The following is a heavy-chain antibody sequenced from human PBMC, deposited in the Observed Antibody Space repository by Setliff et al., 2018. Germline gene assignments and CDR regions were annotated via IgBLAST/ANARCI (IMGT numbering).Heavy chain of an antibody. CDR2: RYYTGTT. CDR3: ARHFYPPDFFAH. D-gene: IGHD3-3*01. CDR1: GVDVIERLYY. Sequence: PSETLSLTCSASGVDVIERLYYWSWVRQSPGKGLEWIGTRYYTGTTFYNPSLESRVAVSLDASEKKFSLNLRSVTTADTAVYYCARHFYPPDFFAHWGQGPLVTVSS. V-gene: IGHV4-39*01. J-gene: IGHJ4*02.